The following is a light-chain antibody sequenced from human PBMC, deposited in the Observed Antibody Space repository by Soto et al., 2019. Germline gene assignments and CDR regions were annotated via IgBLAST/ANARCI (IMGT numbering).Light chain of an antibody. V-gene: IGLV2-11*01. J-gene: IGLJ2*01. CDR1: SSHIRPYDY. CDR3: CSDAGSYVLS. Sequence: QSALTQPRSVSGSPGQSVTISCTGTSSHIRPYDYVSWYQQHPGKAPKLIIYHVSQRPSGVPDRFSASKSGNTASLTISGLQADDEAEYYCCSDAGSYVLSFGGGTKLTVL. CDR2: HVS.